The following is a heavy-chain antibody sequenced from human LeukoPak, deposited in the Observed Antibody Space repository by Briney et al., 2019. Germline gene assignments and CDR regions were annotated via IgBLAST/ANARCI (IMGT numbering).Heavy chain of an antibody. CDR3: ARASVRYFDWLLSFDY. D-gene: IGHD3-9*01. CDR1: GGTFSSYA. Sequence: SVKVSRKASGGTFSSYAISWVRQAPGQGLEWMGGIIPIFGAANYAQKFQGRVTITADGSTSTAYMELSSLRSEDTAVYYCARASVRYFDWLLSFDYWGQGTLVTVSS. V-gene: IGHV1-69*01. CDR2: IIPIFGAA. J-gene: IGHJ4*02.